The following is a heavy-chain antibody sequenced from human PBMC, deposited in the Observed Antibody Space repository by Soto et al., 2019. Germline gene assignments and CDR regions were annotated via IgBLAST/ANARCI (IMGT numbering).Heavy chain of an antibody. Sequence: SETLSLTCAVYGGSFSGYYWSWIRQPPGKGLEWIGEINHSGSTNYNPSLKSRVTISVDTSKNQFSLKLSSVTAADTAVYYCARGRVTYQRPLWATNYYYGMDVWGQGTTVTVSS. V-gene: IGHV4-34*01. CDR3: ARGRVTYQRPLWATNYYYGMDV. J-gene: IGHJ6*02. CDR1: GGSFSGYY. CDR2: INHSGST. D-gene: IGHD2-2*01.